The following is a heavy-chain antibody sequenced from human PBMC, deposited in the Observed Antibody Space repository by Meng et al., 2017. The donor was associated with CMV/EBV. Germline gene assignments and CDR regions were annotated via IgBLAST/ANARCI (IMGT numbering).Heavy chain of an antibody. CDR2: IRGSGGST. D-gene: IGHD2-2*01. CDR3: AKDDCSSTSCYDQYYYYGMDV. J-gene: IGHJ6*02. CDR1: GFTFSSYA. Sequence: GGSLRLSCAASGFTFSSYAMSWVRQAPGKGLEWVSAIRGSGGSTYYADSVTGRFTISRGNSKNTLYLQMNSLRAEDTAVYYCAKDDCSSTSCYDQYYYYGMDVWGQGTTVTVSS. V-gene: IGHV3-23*01.